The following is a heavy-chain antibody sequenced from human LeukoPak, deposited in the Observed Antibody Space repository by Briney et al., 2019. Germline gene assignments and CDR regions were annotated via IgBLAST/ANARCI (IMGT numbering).Heavy chain of an antibody. CDR3: SMSNYYYYYMDG. Sequence: SETLSLTCTVSGGSISSYYWSWIRQPPGKGLEWIGYIYYSGSTNYNPSLKSRVTISVDTSKNQFSLKLSSVTAADTAVYYCSMSNYYYYYMDGWGKGTTVTVSS. J-gene: IGHJ6*03. V-gene: IGHV4-59*01. CDR2: IYYSGST. CDR1: GGSISSYY. D-gene: IGHD2/OR15-2a*01.